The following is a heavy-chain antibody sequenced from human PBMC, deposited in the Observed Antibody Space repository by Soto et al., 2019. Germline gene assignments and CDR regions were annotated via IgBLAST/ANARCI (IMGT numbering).Heavy chain of an antibody. Sequence: PSETLSLTCAVSGVSISSGGYSWSWIRQPPGKGLEWIGYIYHSGSTYYNPSLKSRVTISVDRSKNQFSLKLSSVTAADTAVYYCARRWAYCSGGSCYRVSYYFDYWGQGTLVTVSS. CDR2: IYHSGST. CDR3: ARRWAYCSGGSCYRVSYYFDY. J-gene: IGHJ4*02. CDR1: GVSISSGGYS. D-gene: IGHD2-15*01. V-gene: IGHV4-30-2*01.